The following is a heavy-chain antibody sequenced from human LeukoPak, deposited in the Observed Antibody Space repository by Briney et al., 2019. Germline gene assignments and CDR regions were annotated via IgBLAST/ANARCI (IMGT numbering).Heavy chain of an antibody. CDR3: AKDREAAAGKSLVHGWFDP. Sequence: GGSLRLSCAASGFTFDDYAMHWVRQAPGKGLEWVSLISGDGGSTYYADSVKGRFTISRDNSKNSLYLQMNSLRTEDTALYYCAKDREAAAGKSLVHGWFDPWGQGTLVTVSP. CDR2: ISGDGGST. V-gene: IGHV3-43*02. J-gene: IGHJ5*02. CDR1: GFTFDDYA. D-gene: IGHD6-13*01.